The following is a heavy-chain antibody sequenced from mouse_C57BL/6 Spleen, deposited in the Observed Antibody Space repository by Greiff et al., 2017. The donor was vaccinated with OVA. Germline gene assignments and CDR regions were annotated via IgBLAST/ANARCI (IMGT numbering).Heavy chain of an antibody. D-gene: IGHD2-1*01. V-gene: IGHV1-82*01. Sequence: QVQLQQSGPELVMPGASVKISCKASGYAFSSSWMNWVKQRPGKGLEWIGRIYPADRDTNYNGKFKGKAPLTVEKSSITADVQLSILTSEDSAFYFCARSTIMDYWGQGTSVTVSS. CDR1: GYAFSSSW. CDR2: IYPADRDT. J-gene: IGHJ4*01. CDR3: ARSTIMDY.